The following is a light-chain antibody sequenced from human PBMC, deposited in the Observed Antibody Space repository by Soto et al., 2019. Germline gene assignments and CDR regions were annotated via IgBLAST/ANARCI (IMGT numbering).Light chain of an antibody. J-gene: IGKJ1*01. V-gene: IGKV1-39*01. CDR1: QSISNY. CDR3: QLSYSTPRT. CDR2: AAS. Sequence: DIQMTQSPCSLSASVGDRVTITCRASQSISNYLNWYQQKPGKAPKLLMYAASSLQSGVPSRFGGSGSGTDFTLTISSLQPEDFATYYCQLSYSTPRTFGQGTKVEIK.